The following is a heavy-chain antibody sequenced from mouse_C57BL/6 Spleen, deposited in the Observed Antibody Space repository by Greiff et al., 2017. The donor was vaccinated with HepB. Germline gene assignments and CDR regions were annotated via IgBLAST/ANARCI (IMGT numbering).Heavy chain of an antibody. CDR2: IDPSDSYT. V-gene: IGHV1-50*01. CDR3: APLAFAY. CDR1: GYTFTSYW. J-gene: IGHJ3*01. Sequence: QVQLQQPGAELVKPGASVKLSCKASGYTFTSYWMQWVKQRPGQGLEWIGEIDPSDSYTNYNQKFKGKATLTVDTSSSTAYMQLSSLTSEDSAVYYGAPLAFAYWGQGTLVTVSA.